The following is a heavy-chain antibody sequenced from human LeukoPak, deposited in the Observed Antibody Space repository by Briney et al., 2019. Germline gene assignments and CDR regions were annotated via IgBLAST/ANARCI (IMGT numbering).Heavy chain of an antibody. CDR2: MNPNSGNT. CDR1: GYTFTSYD. J-gene: IGHJ6*02. V-gene: IGHV1-8*01. Sequence: ASVKVSCKASGYTFTSYDINWVRQATGQGLEWMGWMNPNSGNTGYAQKFQGRVTMTRNTSISTAYMELSSLRSEDTAVYYCAREYYYGSGSPYGMDVWGQGTTVTVSS. D-gene: IGHD3-10*01. CDR3: AREYYYGSGSPYGMDV.